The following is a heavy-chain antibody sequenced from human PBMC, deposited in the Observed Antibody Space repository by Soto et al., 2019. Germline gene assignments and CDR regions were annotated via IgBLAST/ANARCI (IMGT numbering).Heavy chain of an antibody. V-gene: IGHV4-61*01. CDR2: IYYSGST. D-gene: IGHD6-13*01. J-gene: IGHJ6*02. CDR1: GGSVSSGSHY. CDR3: ARDDRGEGILVLDV. Sequence: QVQLQESGPGLVKPSETLSLTCTVSGGSVSSGSHYWSWIRQPPGKGLEWIGYIYYSGSTNYNPSLKSRVTISVDTSKNQFSLKLNSVTAADTAVYYCARDDRGEGILVLDVWGQGTTVTVSS.